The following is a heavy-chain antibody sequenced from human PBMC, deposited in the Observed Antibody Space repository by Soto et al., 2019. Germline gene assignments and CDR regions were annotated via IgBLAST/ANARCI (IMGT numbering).Heavy chain of an antibody. CDR2: INHSGST. D-gene: IGHD2-8*02. J-gene: IGHJ4*02. Sequence: QVQLQQWGAGLLKPSETLSLTCAVYGGSFSGYYWTWIRQPPGTGLEWIGEINHSGSTNYNPSLKSRVPIPVDPSKTQFSLKLTSVTAADRAVYYCARDKITGLFDYWGQGTLVTVSS. V-gene: IGHV4-34*01. CDR1: GGSFSGYY. CDR3: ARDKITGLFDY.